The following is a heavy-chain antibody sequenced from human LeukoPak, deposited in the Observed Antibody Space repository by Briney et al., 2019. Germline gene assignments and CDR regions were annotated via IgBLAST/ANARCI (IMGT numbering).Heavy chain of an antibody. D-gene: IGHD6-19*01. CDR3: AKDVAPDSGWDLDY. J-gene: IGHJ4*02. V-gene: IGHV3-23*01. Sequence: GGSLRLSCAASGFTFSTYSMTWVRQGPGKGLEWVSSIYNSGAKTFYADSVKGRFTIYRDNSKNTLYLQMNSLRVEDTAVYYCAKDVAPDSGWDLDYWGQGTLVTVSS. CDR2: IYNSGAKT. CDR1: GFTFSTYS.